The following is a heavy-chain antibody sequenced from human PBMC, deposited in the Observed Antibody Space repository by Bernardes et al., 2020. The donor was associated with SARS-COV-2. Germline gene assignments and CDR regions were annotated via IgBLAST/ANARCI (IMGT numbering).Heavy chain of an antibody. CDR3: ARRKGIAARLTVGGAFDI. V-gene: IGHV4-39*01. Sequence: SETLSLTCTVSGGSISSSSYYWGWIRQPPGKGLEWIGSIYYSGSTYYNPSLKSRVTISVDTSKNQFSLKLSSVTAADTAVYYCARRKGIAARLTVGGAFDIWGQGTMVTVSS. J-gene: IGHJ3*02. CDR2: IYYSGST. D-gene: IGHD6-6*01. CDR1: GGSISSSSYY.